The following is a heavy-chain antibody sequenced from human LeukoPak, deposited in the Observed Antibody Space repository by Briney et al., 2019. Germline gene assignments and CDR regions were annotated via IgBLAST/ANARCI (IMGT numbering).Heavy chain of an antibody. J-gene: IGHJ4*02. CDR2: INPNSGGT. D-gene: IGHD3-22*01. V-gene: IGHV1-2*04. Sequence: ASVRVSCKASGYTFSGYYIHWVRQAPGQGLEWMGWINPNSGGTNYAQKFQGWVTMTRDTSISTAYMELSSLRSEDTAVYYCVREGYYDSSGYLGYWGQGTLVTVSS. CDR3: VREGYYDSSGYLGY. CDR1: GYTFSGYY.